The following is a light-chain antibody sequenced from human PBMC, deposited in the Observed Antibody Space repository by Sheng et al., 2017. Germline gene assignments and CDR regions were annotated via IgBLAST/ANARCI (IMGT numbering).Light chain of an antibody. CDR1: SSNIGAGYD. CDR2: DNN. Sequence: QPPSVSGAPGQRITISCTGSSSNIGAGYDVHWYQQLPGTAPKLLIYDNNNRPSGVPDRFSGSQSGTSASLAITGLQAEDEADYYCQSYDSSLTGSVFGGGTKLTVL. J-gene: IGLJ3*02. CDR3: QSYDSSLTGSV. V-gene: IGLV1-40*01.